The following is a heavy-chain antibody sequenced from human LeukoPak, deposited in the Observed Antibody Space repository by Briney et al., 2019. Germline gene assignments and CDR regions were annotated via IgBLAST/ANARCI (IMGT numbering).Heavy chain of an antibody. D-gene: IGHD1-26*01. CDR2: IYHSGST. Sequence: SQTLSLTCAVSGGSISSGGYSWSWIRQPPGKGLEWIGYIYHSGSTYYNPSLKSRVTISVDRSKNQFSLKLSSVTAADTAVYYCARGSPTIVEATNFDYWGQGTLVTVSS. CDR3: ARGSPTIVEATNFDY. J-gene: IGHJ4*02. CDR1: GGSISSGGYS. V-gene: IGHV4-30-2*01.